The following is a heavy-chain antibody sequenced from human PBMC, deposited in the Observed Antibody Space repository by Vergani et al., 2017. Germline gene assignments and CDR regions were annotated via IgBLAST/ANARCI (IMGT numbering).Heavy chain of an antibody. CDR2: IYPGDSDT. CDR3: ARXRGVPAAVIAGGYGYFDL. Sequence: EVQLVQSGAEVKKPGESLKTSCKGSGYSFTSHWIGWVRQMPGKGLEWMGIIYPGDSDTRYSPSFQGQVTISADKSISTAYLQWSSLKASDTAMYYCARXRGVPAAVIAGGYGYFDLWGRGTLVTVSS. D-gene: IGHD2-2*01. CDR1: GYSFTSHW. V-gene: IGHV5-51*01. J-gene: IGHJ2*01.